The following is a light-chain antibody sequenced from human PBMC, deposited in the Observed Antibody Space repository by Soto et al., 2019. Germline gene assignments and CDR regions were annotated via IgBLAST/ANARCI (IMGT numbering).Light chain of an antibody. CDR3: QQYGSSPGT. Sequence: DIALSHTPDTLSLSPGERATLSCRASRSVSSSYLAWYQQKPGQAPRLLIYGASSRATGIPDRFSGSGSGIDFTLTISRLELEDFAVYYCQQYGSSPGTFGEGTKVDIK. CDR1: RSVSSSY. CDR2: GAS. V-gene: IGKV3-20*01. J-gene: IGKJ4*02.